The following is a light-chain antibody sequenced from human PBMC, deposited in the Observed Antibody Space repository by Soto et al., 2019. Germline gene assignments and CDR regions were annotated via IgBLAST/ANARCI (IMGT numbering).Light chain of an antibody. CDR1: SSNIGSNA. J-gene: IGLJ1*01. V-gene: IGLV1-44*01. CDR3: AAWDDSLNGYV. CDR2: SDH. Sequence: QSVLTQPPSASGTPGQRVTISCSGSSSNIGSNAVTWYQHFPGTAPKVLIYSDHQRPSGVPDRFSGSKSGTSASLAISGLRAEDEADYYCAAWDDSLNGYVFGTGTKLTVL.